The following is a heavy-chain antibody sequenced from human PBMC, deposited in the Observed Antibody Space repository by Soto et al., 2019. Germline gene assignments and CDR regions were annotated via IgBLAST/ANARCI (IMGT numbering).Heavy chain of an antibody. J-gene: IGHJ4*02. CDR3: ARQLSHICDS. CDR1: GYKFGSAW. Sequence: GESLKICCKGVGYKFGSAWIGWVRQMPGKGLEWMGIIKPGTSDIRYSLSCRGHVTISADEAVSTAYLQWSSLKASDTAMYYCARQLSHICDSWGQGTLVTVSS. CDR2: IKPGTSDI. D-gene: IGHD3-3*02. V-gene: IGHV5-51*01.